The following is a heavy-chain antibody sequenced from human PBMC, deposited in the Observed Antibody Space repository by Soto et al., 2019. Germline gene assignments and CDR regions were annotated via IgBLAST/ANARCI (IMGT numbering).Heavy chain of an antibody. CDR1: GYTFTGYY. CDR3: ARDFSATGVWGSYRTSLTYYFDY. V-gene: IGHV1-2*02. J-gene: IGHJ4*02. D-gene: IGHD3-16*02. CDR2: INPNSGGT. Sequence: QVQLVQSGAEVKKPGASVKVSCKASGYTFTGYYMHWVRQAPGQGLEWMGWINPNSGGTNYAQKFQGRVTMTRDTSISTAYMELSRLRSDDTAVYYCARDFSATGVWGSYRTSLTYYFDYWGQGTLVTVSS.